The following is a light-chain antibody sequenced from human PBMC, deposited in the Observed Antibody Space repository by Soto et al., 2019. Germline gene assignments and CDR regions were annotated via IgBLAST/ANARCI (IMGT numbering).Light chain of an antibody. CDR1: QSVSSRY. J-gene: IGKJ2*01. Sequence: EIVLTQSPGTLSLSPGERATLSCRASQSVSSRYLAWYQQKPGQAPRLLIYDASSRATGIPDRFSGSGSGTDFTLTINRLEREDFAVYYCQQYPGFTFGQGTKLEIK. CDR2: DAS. V-gene: IGKV3-20*01. CDR3: QQYPGFT.